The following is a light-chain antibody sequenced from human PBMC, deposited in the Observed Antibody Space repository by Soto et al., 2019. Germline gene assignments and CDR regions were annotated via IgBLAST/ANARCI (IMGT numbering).Light chain of an antibody. CDR1: SSDVGGYNY. J-gene: IGLJ1*01. CDR3: ATYTSSTSSV. CDR2: EVS. V-gene: IGLV2-14*01. Sequence: QSVLTQPASVSGSLGQSITISCTGTSSDVGGYNYVSWYQQHPGKAPKLMIYEVSNRPSGVSNRFSGSKSGNTASLTISGLQAEDEADYYCATYTSSTSSVFGTGPKATVL.